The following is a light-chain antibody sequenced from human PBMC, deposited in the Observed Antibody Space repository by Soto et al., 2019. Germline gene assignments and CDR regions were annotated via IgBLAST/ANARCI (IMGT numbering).Light chain of an antibody. CDR3: RSYTSSFTLL. J-gene: IGLJ2*01. Sequence: QSALTQPASVSGSPGQSITISCTGTSSDVGAYNYVSWYQQHPGKVPKLMIYDVNNRPSGVSNRFSGSKSGNTASLTISGLQAEDEADYYCRSYTSSFTLLFGGGTQLTVL. V-gene: IGLV2-14*01. CDR1: SSDVGAYNY. CDR2: DVN.